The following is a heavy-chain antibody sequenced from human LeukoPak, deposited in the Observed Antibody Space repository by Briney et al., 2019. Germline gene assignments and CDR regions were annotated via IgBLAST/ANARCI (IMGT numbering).Heavy chain of an antibody. CDR3: ARDHYYDSSGSEVPFDY. D-gene: IGHD3-22*01. Sequence: SETVSLTCAVYGGSFSGYYWSWIRQPPGKGLEWIGEINHSGSTNYNPSLKSRVTISVDTSKNQFSLKLSSVTAADTAVYYCARDHYYDSSGSEVPFDYWGQGTLVTVSS. CDR1: GGSFSGYY. V-gene: IGHV4-34*01. J-gene: IGHJ4*02. CDR2: INHSGST.